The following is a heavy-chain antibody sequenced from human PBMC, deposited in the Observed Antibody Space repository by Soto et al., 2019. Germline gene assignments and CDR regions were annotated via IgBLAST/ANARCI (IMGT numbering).Heavy chain of an antibody. V-gene: IGHV5-51*01. J-gene: IGHJ4*02. D-gene: IGHD6-13*01. Sequence: GESLKISCNGSGYSVTSYWIGWVRQMPGKGLEWMGIIYPGDSDTRYSPSFQGQVTISADKSISTAYLQWSSLKASDTAMYYCARRGSSWYFGVAFDYWGQGTLVTVS. CDR1: GYSVTSYW. CDR2: IYPGDSDT. CDR3: ARRGSSWYFGVAFDY.